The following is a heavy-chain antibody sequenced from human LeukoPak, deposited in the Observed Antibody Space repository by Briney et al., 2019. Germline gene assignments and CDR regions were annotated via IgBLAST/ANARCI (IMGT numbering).Heavy chain of an antibody. V-gene: IGHV3-15*07. CDR3: AKSLYGGCDY. CDR2: IKSKTDGDTT. Sequence: PGGSLRLSCAASGVTVSNAWMNWVRQAPGKGLEWVGRIKSKTDGDTTDYAAPVKGRFTISRDDSKNTLYLQMNSLRVEDTAVYYCAKSLYGGCDYWGQGTVVTVSS. J-gene: IGHJ4*02. CDR1: GVTVSNAW. D-gene: IGHD3-16*02.